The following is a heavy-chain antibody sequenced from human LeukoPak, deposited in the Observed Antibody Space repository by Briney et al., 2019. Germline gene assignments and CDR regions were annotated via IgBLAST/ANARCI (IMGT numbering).Heavy chain of an antibody. CDR1: GLTFSSYS. CDR3: ARGRDFYFDY. Sequence: GGSLRLSCVASGLTFSSYSMNWVRQAPGKGLEWVSYISSSSSTIYYADSVKGRFTISRDNAKNSLYLQMNSLRAEDTAVYYCARGRDFYFDYWGQGTLVTVSS. CDR2: ISSSSSTI. D-gene: IGHD2-21*02. J-gene: IGHJ4*02. V-gene: IGHV3-48*04.